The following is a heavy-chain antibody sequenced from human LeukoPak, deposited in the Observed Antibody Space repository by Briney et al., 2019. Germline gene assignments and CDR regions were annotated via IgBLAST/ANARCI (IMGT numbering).Heavy chain of an antibody. CDR2: IYYSGST. J-gene: IGHJ6*02. V-gene: IGHV4-59*01. CDR3: AKVAVRGYGMDV. D-gene: IGHD3-10*02. CDR1: GGSISSYY. Sequence: SETLSLTCTVSGGSISSYYWSWIRQPPGKGLEWIGYIYYSGSTNYNPSLKSRVTISVGTSKNQFSLKLSSVTAADTAVYYCAKVAVRGYGMDVWGQGTTVTVSS.